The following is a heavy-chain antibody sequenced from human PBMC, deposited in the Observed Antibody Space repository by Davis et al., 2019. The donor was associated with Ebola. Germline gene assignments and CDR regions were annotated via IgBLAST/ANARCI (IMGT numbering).Heavy chain of an antibody. CDR1: GGTFSSYA. Sequence: AASVKVSCKASGGTFSSYAISWVRQATGQGLEWMGGIIPIFGTANYAQKFQGRVTITADKSTSTAYMELSSLRSEDTAVYYCARGGGLRVAREDWFDPWGQGTLVTVSS. V-gene: IGHV1-69*06. D-gene: IGHD5-12*01. J-gene: IGHJ5*02. CDR2: IIPIFGTA. CDR3: ARGGGLRVAREDWFDP.